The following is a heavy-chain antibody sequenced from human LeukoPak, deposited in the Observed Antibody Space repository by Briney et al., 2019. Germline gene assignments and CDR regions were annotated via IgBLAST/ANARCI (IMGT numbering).Heavy chain of an antibody. CDR3: AKDPPLGY. Sequence: PGRSLRLSCAASGFTFDDYAMHWVRQAPGKGLEWVSGISWNSGSIGYADSVKGRFTISRDNAKNSLYLQMNSLRAEDTALYYCAKDPPLGYWGQGTLFTVSS. V-gene: IGHV3-9*01. CDR2: ISWNSGSI. J-gene: IGHJ4*02. CDR1: GFTFDDYA.